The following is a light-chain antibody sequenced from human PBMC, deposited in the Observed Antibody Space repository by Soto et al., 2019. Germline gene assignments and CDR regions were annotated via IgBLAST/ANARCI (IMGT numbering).Light chain of an antibody. CDR3: QQYHSYPGFT. J-gene: IGKJ3*01. CDR1: QGISSY. Sequence: AIRMTQSPSSLSASTGDRVTITCRASQGISSYLAWYQQKPGKAPKLLIYAASTLQSGVPSRFSGSGSGTDFTLTISCLQSEDFATYYCQQYHSYPGFTFGPGTKVDIK. V-gene: IGKV1-8*01. CDR2: AAS.